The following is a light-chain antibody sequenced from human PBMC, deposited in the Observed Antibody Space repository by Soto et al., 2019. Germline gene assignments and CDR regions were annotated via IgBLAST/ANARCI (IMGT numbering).Light chain of an antibody. J-gene: IGKJ1*01. Sequence: EIVLRKSPGTLSLSPGERATLSFRASQSVDSYLAWYQQKPGQAPSLLIYGASSRATGIPDRFSGSGSGTDFTLTISRLEPEDFAVYYCQQYGSSRTFGQGTKVDI. CDR2: GAS. CDR1: QSVDSY. CDR3: QQYGSSRT. V-gene: IGKV3-20*01.